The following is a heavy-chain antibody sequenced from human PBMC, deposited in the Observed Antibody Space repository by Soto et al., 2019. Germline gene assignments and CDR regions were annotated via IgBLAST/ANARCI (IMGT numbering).Heavy chain of an antibody. J-gene: IGHJ4*02. CDR3: AREGGYSYGFDY. CDR2: MNPNSGNT. Sequence: ASVKVSCKASGGTFSNFAISWVRQAPGQGLEWMGWMNPNSGNTGYAQKFQGRVTMSRNTSIGTAYMELSSLRSEDTAVYYCAREGGYSYGFDYWGQGTLVTVSS. V-gene: IGHV1-8*02. CDR1: GGTFSNFA. D-gene: IGHD5-18*01.